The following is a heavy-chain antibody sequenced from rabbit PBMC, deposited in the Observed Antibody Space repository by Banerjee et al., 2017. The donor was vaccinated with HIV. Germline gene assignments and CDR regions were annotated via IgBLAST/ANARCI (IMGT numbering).Heavy chain of an antibody. J-gene: IGHJ4*01. CDR3: ARDSGGSRNL. Sequence: QSLEESGGDLVKPGASLTLTCKATGFSFSGGYYMCWVRQAPGKGLEWIGCIYSGSGSTYYASWAKGRFTISKTSSTTVTLQMTSLTAADTATYFCARDSGGSRNLWGQGTLVTVS. CDR2: IYSGSGST. V-gene: IGHV1S40*01. CDR1: GFSFSGGYY. D-gene: IGHD8-1*01.